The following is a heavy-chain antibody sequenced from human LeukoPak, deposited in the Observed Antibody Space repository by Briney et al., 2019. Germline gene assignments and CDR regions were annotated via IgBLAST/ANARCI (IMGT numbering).Heavy chain of an antibody. CDR3: AREAPSPRGSGRGRRYFDY. V-gene: IGHV1-2*02. Sequence: ASVKVSCKASGYTFTGYHMHWVRQAPGQALEWMGWINPNSGGTNYAQKFQGRVNMTRDTSISTASMELSRLRSDDTAVYYCAREAPSPRGSGRGRRYFDYWGQGTLVTVSS. J-gene: IGHJ4*02. CDR2: INPNSGGT. D-gene: IGHD6-19*01. CDR1: GYTFTGYH.